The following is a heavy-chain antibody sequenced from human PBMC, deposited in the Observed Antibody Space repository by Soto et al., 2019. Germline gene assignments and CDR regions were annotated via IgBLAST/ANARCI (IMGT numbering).Heavy chain of an antibody. D-gene: IGHD4-17*01. CDR3: SRSYTVPILYLDS. CDR2: IRSKAYGGTP. Sequence: PGGSLRLSCTGSGFTFGDYALNWVRQAPGKGLEWVGFIRSKAYGGTPECAASVKGRFTVSRDDTKSIAYLQMNSLKTEDTAVYYCSRSYTVPILYLDSWGQGTLVTVSS. CDR1: GFTFGDYA. J-gene: IGHJ4*02. V-gene: IGHV3-49*04.